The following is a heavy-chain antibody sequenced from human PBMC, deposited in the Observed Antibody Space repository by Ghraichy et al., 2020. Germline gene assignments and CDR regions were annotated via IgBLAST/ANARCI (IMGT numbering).Heavy chain of an antibody. V-gene: IGHV4-4*02. CDR1: GGSIRSYHW. CDR3: TREAFTFIENWFDP. J-gene: IGHJ5*02. D-gene: IGHD3-22*01. Sequence: SETLSLTCAVSGGSIRSYHWWSWVRQPPGKGLEWIGEVYYNGSTNCNPSLKSRVTMSVDMSKNQFSPRLTSVTAADTAVYYCTREAFTFIENWFDPWGPGTLVTVSS. CDR2: VYYNGST.